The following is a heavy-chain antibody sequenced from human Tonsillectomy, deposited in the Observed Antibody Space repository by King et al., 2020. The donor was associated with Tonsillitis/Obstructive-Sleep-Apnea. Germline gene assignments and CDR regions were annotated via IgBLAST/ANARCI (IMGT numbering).Heavy chain of an antibody. Sequence: VQLVESGGGFVQPGGSLRLSCVASGFTFSNYNMNWVRQSPGKGLEWVSFIIDSGSAIYYSNSVKGRFTISRDNAKNSLYLQMNSLRDDDTAVYYCARGLGYNWFDPLGPGALVTVSS. J-gene: IGHJ5*02. CDR1: GFTFSNYN. CDR3: ARGLGYNWFDP. V-gene: IGHV3-48*02. CDR2: IIDSGSAI.